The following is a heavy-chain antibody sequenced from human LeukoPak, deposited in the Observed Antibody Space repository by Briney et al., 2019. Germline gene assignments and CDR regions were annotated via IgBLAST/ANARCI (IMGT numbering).Heavy chain of an antibody. Sequence: SETLSLTCTVSGGSISSSSYYWGWIRQPPGKGLEGIGSIYYSGSTYYNPSLKSRVTISVDTSKNQFSLKLSSVTAADTAVYYCARKQQLDPNWFDPWGQGTLVTVSS. D-gene: IGHD6-13*01. V-gene: IGHV4-39*01. J-gene: IGHJ5*02. CDR1: GGSISSSSYY. CDR2: IYYSGST. CDR3: ARKQQLDPNWFDP.